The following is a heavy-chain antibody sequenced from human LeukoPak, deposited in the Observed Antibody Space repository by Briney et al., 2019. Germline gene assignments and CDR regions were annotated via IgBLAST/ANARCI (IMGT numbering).Heavy chain of an antibody. V-gene: IGHV3-74*01. Sequence: GGSLRLSCAASGFTFSYFWMHWFRQTPGKGLVWVSCINTDGSYSTYADSVKGRFTISRDNSKNTLYLQMNSLRAEDTAVYYCARELPSDYWGQGTLVTVSS. D-gene: IGHD1-26*01. CDR1: GFTFSYFW. J-gene: IGHJ4*02. CDR3: ARELPSDY. CDR2: INTDGSYS.